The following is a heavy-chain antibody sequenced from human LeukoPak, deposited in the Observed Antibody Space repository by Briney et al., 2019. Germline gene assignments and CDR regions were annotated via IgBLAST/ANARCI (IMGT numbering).Heavy chain of an antibody. Sequence: GESLKISCQTSGYSFTSYWIGWVRQMPGKGLEWMGIIYPGDSDTRYSPSFQGQVTISADKSISTAYLQWSSLKASDTAMYYCARPAAGYSSGPRAFDIWGQGTMVTVSS. D-gene: IGHD6-19*01. J-gene: IGHJ3*02. CDR1: GYSFTSYW. CDR2: IYPGDSDT. CDR3: ARPAAGYSSGPRAFDI. V-gene: IGHV5-51*01.